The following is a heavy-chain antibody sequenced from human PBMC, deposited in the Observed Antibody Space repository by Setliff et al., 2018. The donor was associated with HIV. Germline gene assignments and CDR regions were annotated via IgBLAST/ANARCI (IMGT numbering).Heavy chain of an antibody. D-gene: IGHD6-6*01. CDR3: ARDPTGGAARFDY. V-gene: IGHV1-69*06. Sequence: SVKVSCKASGGSFKSYAISWVRQVSGQGFEWMGRIIPSFGATNYAQKFQGRITITADKSTDTAYMELSSLTSEDTAVYYCARDPTGGAARFDYWGQGTLVTVSS. CDR2: IIPSFGAT. CDR1: GGSFKSYA. J-gene: IGHJ4*02.